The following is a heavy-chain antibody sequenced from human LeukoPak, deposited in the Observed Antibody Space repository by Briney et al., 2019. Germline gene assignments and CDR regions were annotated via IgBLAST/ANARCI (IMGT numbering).Heavy chain of an antibody. D-gene: IGHD3-22*01. CDR3: ARAGDSSGYEYYFDY. V-gene: IGHV4-31*03. J-gene: IGHJ4*02. CDR1: GGSISSGGYY. CDR2: IYYSGST. Sequence: SETLSLTCTVSGGSISSGGYYWSWIRQHPGKGPEWIGYIYYSGSTYYNPSLKSRVTISVDTSKNQFSLKLSSVTAADTAVYYCARAGDSSGYEYYFDYWGQGTLVTVSS.